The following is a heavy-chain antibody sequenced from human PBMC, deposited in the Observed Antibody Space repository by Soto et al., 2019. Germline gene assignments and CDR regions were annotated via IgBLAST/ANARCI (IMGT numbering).Heavy chain of an antibody. CDR1: GGSVSSGSYY. Sequence: ETLSLTCTVSGGSVSSGSYYWSWIRQPPGKGLEWIGYIYYSGSTNYNPSLKSRVTISVDTSKNQFSLKLSSVTAVDTAVYYCAREPTGLRYFDWLSDWGQGTLVTVSS. CDR2: IYYSGST. D-gene: IGHD3-9*01. CDR3: AREPTGLRYFDWLSD. J-gene: IGHJ4*02. V-gene: IGHV4-61*01.